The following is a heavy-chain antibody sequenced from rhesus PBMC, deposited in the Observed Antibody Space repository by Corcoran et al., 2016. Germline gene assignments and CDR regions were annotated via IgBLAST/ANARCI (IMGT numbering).Heavy chain of an antibody. CDR3: ARDLGTT. V-gene: IGHV4-65*01. CDR2: ISGSSGST. J-gene: IGHJ4*01. CDR1: GGSVNSSNW. D-gene: IGHD1-1*01. Sequence: QVQLQESGPGLVKPSETLSLTFAVSGGSVNSSNWWSWIRQPPGKGLEWIGYISGSSGSTYYNPSLKSRVTISTDTSKNQFSLKLSSVTAADTAVYYCARDLGTTWGQGVLVTVSS.